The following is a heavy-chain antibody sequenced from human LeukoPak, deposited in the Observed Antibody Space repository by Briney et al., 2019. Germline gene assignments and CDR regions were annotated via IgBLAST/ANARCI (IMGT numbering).Heavy chain of an antibody. J-gene: IGHJ3*02. V-gene: IGHV4-39*07. Sequence: PSETLSFTCTVSSGSISASNYYWGWVRQPPGKALEWIGNIFYSPSLKSRVTISLDTSRNQFSLKLNSVTAADTAVYYCAKSNGYGLIDIWGQGTMVTVSS. CDR2: IF. CDR1: SGSISASNYY. D-gene: IGHD3-10*01. CDR3: AKSNGYGLIDI.